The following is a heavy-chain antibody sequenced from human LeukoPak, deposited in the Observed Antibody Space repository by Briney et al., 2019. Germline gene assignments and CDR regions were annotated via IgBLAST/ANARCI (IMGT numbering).Heavy chain of an antibody. V-gene: IGHV3-33*08. J-gene: IGHJ4*02. CDR1: GFTFSSYA. D-gene: IGHD6-13*01. CDR2: IWYDGSNK. CDR3: ARVGDIAAAGPFDY. Sequence: PGGSLRLSCAASGFTFSSYAMSWVRQAPGKGLEWVAVIWYDGSNKYYADSVKGRFTISRDNSKNTLYLQMNSLRAEDTAVYYCARVGDIAAAGPFDYWGQGTLVTVSS.